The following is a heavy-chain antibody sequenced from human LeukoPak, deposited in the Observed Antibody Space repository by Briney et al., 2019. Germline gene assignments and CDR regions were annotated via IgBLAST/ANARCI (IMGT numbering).Heavy chain of an antibody. J-gene: IGHJ3*01. D-gene: IGHD3/OR15-3a*01. V-gene: IGHV4-38-2*01. CDR2: IYHSGAT. CDR3: ARLDWGSPPSPRAFDV. Sequence: SETLSLTCAVSGNSITIDYYWGWIRQPPGKGLEWIGHIYHSGATYYNPPLKSRVTLSVDTSRNEFSLRLTSVSAADTAVYYCARLDWGSPPSPRAFDVWGQGTMVSVSS. CDR1: GNSITIDYY.